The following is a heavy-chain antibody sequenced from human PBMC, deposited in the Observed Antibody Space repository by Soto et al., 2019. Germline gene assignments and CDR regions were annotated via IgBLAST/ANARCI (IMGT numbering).Heavy chain of an antibody. CDR1: GFTFDDYA. Sequence: EVQLVESGGGLVQPGRSLRLSCAASGFTFDDYAMHWVRQAPGKGLEWVSGISWSSGSIGYADSVKGRFTISRDNAKNAQYLQMIRRRAEGTDGYFCAKGGQCLYCSGGSCYSGFDYLVQGTLVTV. J-gene: IGHJ4*01. CDR2: ISWSSGSI. D-gene: IGHD2-15*01. V-gene: IGHV3-9*01. CDR3: AKGGQCLYCSGGSCYSGFDY.